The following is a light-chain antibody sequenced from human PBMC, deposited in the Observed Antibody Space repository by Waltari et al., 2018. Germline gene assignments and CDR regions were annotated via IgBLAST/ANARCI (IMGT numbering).Light chain of an antibody. V-gene: IGLV2-11*01. CDR3: YSYADSYTWV. CDR2: EVN. CDR1: SSDVGGYNY. J-gene: IGLJ3*02. Sequence: QSALTQPRSVSGSPGQSVTISCSGTSSDVGGYNYVSWYQQHTGKAPKFIIYEVNKRPSGVPDRFSGSKSGNTASLTISGLQDEDEADYYCYSYADSYTWVFGGGTKLTVL.